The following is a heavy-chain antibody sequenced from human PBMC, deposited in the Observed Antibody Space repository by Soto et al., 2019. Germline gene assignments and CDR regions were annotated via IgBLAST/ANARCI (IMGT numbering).Heavy chain of an antibody. CDR2: ISGSGGST. V-gene: IGHV3-23*01. J-gene: IGHJ4*02. D-gene: IGHD6-6*01. CDR3: AKDRTGAALRPLYYFDY. Sequence: GGSLRLSCAASGFTFSSYAMSWVRQAPGKGLEWVSAISGSGGSTYYADSVKGRFTISRDNSKNTLYLQMNSLRAEDTVVYYCAKDRTGAALRPLYYFDYWGQGTLVTVSS. CDR1: GFTFSSYA.